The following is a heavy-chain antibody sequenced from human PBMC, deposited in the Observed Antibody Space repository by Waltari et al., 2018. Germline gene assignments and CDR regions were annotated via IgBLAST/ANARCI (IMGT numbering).Heavy chain of an antibody. CDR1: GFTFSSYS. Sequence: EVQLVESGGGLVKPGGSLSLSCAASGFTFSSYSMNWVRQAPGKGLEWVSSISSSSSYIYYADSVKGRFIISRDNAKNSLYLQMNSLRAEDTAVYYCAGAGGGAFDIWGQGTMVTVSS. D-gene: IGHD6-19*01. CDR2: ISSSSSYI. CDR3: AGAGGGAFDI. V-gene: IGHV3-21*01. J-gene: IGHJ3*02.